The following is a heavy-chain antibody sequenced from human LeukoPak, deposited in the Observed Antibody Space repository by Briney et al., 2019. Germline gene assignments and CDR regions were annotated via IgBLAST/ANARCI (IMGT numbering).Heavy chain of an antibody. J-gene: IGHJ4*02. CDR2: IYPGDSDT. CDR3: ARLSRGYYFDY. D-gene: IGHD3-22*01. V-gene: IGHV5-51*01. Sequence: GESLHISCKGSGYSFTSYWIGWARQMPGKGLEWMGIIYPGDSDTRYSPSFQGQVTISADKPISTAYLQWSSLKASDNAMYYCARLSRGYYFDYWGQGTLVTVSS. CDR1: GYSFTSYW.